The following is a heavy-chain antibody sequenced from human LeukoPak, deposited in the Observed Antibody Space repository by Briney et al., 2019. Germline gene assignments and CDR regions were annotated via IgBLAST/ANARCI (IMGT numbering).Heavy chain of an antibody. CDR2: INHSGST. D-gene: IGHD3-3*01. V-gene: IGHV4-34*01. CDR1: GGSFSGYY. J-gene: IGHJ4*02. Sequence: SETLSLTCAVYGGSFSGYYWSWIRQPPGKGREWIGEINHSGSTNYNPSLKSRVTISVDTSKNQFSLKLSSVTAADTAVYYCASSGALRFLEWLAIPHTRPPFFDYWGQGTLVTVSS. CDR3: ASSGALRFLEWLAIPHTRPPFFDY.